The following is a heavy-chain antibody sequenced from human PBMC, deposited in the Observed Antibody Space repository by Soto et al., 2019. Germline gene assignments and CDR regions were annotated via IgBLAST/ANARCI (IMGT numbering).Heavy chain of an antibody. CDR1: GFSFSAYA. CDR2: LVGSGGDK. D-gene: IGHD2-8*01. V-gene: IGHV3-23*01. Sequence: EVQLLESGGGLVQPGGSLRLPCAASGFSFSAYAMNWVRQAPGKGLQWVSGLVGSGGDKNYADSVRGRFTVSRDNSKNTLYLQMNNLRDEDTAVYYCSKDLIANNGVGEAFDMWGRGTKVTVSS. J-gene: IGHJ3*02. CDR3: SKDLIANNGVGEAFDM.